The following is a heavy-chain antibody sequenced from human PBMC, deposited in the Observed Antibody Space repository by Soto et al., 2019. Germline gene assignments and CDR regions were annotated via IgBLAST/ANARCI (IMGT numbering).Heavy chain of an antibody. CDR2: IYPGDSDT. J-gene: IGHJ6*02. Sequence: PGEALKISCKGSGYSFTSYWIGWVRQMPGKGLEWMGIIYPGDSDTRYSPSFQGQVTISADKSTSTAYLQWSSLRASDTVMYYCARRQERRSPYYYYGMDVWGQGTTVTVSS. CDR1: GYSFTSYW. CDR3: ARRQERRSPYYYYGMDV. V-gene: IGHV5-51*01. D-gene: IGHD1-1*01.